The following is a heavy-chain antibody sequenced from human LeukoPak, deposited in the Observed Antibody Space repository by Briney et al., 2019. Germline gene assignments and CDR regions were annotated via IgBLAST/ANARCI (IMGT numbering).Heavy chain of an antibody. J-gene: IGHJ4*02. D-gene: IGHD1-26*01. Sequence: QSGGSLRLSCLTSGFTFSTNAMSWVRQAPGKGLEWIAGISGSGASTYYADSVTGRFTISRDNSRNTLYLQMNSLRGDDTAVYYCAKDVGKWESFHLFDYWGKGTLVTVSS. V-gene: IGHV3-23*01. CDR2: ISGSGAST. CDR1: GFTFSTNA. CDR3: AKDVGKWESFHLFDY.